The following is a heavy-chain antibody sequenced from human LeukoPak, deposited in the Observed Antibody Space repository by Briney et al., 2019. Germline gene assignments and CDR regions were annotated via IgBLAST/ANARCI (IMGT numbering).Heavy chain of an antibody. Sequence: GGSLRLSCAASGFTFRNYVIHWVRQAPGKGLEWVAFTSLDLNVKLYADSVKGRFTISRDNSRSTLYLQMNSLRPEDTAIYYCAREGYYGSGSPPSLYFDYWGQGTLVTVSS. V-gene: IGHV3-30-3*01. CDR2: TSLDLNVK. CDR1: GFTFRNYV. D-gene: IGHD3-10*01. J-gene: IGHJ4*02. CDR3: AREGYYGSGSPPSLYFDY.